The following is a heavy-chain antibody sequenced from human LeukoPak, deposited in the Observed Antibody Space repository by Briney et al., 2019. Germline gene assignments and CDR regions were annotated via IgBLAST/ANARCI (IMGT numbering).Heavy chain of an antibody. CDR3: TRGGGAFCGSDCHRTFDY. J-gene: IGHJ4*02. V-gene: IGHV3-53*01. D-gene: IGHD2-21*02. Sequence: GSLRLSCAASGFTLRSYTMDWVRQAPGRGLEWVSTIYSGGNTYYADSVKGRFIISRDNSENILYLQMNSLRADDTALYYCTRGGGAFCGSDCHRTFDYWGQGTLVTVSS. CDR1: GFTLRSYT. CDR2: IYSGGNT.